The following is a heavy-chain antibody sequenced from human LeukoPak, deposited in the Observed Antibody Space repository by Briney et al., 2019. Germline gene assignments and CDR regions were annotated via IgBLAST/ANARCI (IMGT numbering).Heavy chain of an antibody. Sequence: PGGSLRLSCAASGFTFSSYAMHWVRQAPGKGLEWVAVISYDGSNKYYADSVKGRFTISRDSSKNTLYLQMNSLRAEDTAVYYCARDRWELPPIWGVFDYWGQGTLVTVSS. CDR1: GFTFSSYA. J-gene: IGHJ4*02. CDR2: ISYDGSNK. CDR3: ARDRWELPPIWGVFDY. V-gene: IGHV3-30-3*01. D-gene: IGHD1-26*01.